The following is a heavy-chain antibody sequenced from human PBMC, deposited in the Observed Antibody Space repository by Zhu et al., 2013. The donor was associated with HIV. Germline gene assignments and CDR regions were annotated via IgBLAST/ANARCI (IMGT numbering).Heavy chain of an antibody. CDR2: INHSGST. V-gene: IGHV4-34*01. D-gene: IGHD2-15*01. CDR3: ARESIVVVVAATPGXWFDP. Sequence: QVQLQQWGAGLLKPSETLSLTCAVYGGSFSGYYWSWIRQPPGKGLEWIGEINHSGSTNYNPSLKSRVTISVDTSKNQFSLKLSSVTAADTAVYYCARESIVVVVAATPGXWFDPWGQGPWSPSPQ. CDR1: GGSFSGYY. J-gene: IGHJ5*02.